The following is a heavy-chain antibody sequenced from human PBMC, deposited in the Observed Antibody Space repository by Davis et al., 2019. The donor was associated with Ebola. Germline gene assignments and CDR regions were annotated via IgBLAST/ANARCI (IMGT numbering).Heavy chain of an antibody. J-gene: IGHJ6*02. D-gene: IGHD3-10*01. Sequence: GESLKISCAASGFTFSSYAMSWVRQAPGKGLEWVSAISGSGGSTYYADSVKGRFTISRDNSKNTLYLQMNSLRAEDTAVYYCAKVGSYGSGSYYCYYYYGMDVWGQGTTVTVSS. CDR3: AKVGSYGSGSYYCYYYYGMDV. V-gene: IGHV3-23*01. CDR1: GFTFSSYA. CDR2: ISGSGGST.